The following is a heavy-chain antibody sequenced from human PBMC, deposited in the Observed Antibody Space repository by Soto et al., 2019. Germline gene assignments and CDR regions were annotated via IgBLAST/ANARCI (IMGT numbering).Heavy chain of an antibody. CDR1: GFTFSSYW. J-gene: IGHJ6*02. Sequence: EVQLVESGGGLVQPGGSLRLSCAASGFTFSSYWMSWVRQAPGKGLEWVANIKQDGSEKYYVDSVKGRFTISRDNAKNSLYLQMHSLRAEDTAVYYCARDGAEQLVGNYYGMDVWGQGTTVTVSS. D-gene: IGHD6-6*01. CDR3: ARDGAEQLVGNYYGMDV. V-gene: IGHV3-7*01. CDR2: IKQDGSEK.